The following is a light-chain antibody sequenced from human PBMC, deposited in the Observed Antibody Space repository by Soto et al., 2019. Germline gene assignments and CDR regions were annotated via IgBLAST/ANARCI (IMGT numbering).Light chain of an antibody. CDR3: QQYNNWPPLS. J-gene: IGKJ4*01. V-gene: IGKV3-15*01. Sequence: EIVMTQSPATLSVSPGERATLSCRASQSVSSNLAWYQQKPGQAPRLLIYGASTRATGIPARFSGSGSGTEFPLTTSSLQSLDFAVYYCQQYNNWPPLSFGGGTKEEIK. CDR1: QSVSSN. CDR2: GAS.